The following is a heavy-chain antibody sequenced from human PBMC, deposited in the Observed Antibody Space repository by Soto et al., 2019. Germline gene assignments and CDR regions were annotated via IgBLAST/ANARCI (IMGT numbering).Heavy chain of an antibody. V-gene: IGHV3-30-3*01. D-gene: IGHD2-8*01. J-gene: IGHJ4*02. CDR1: GFTFSSYA. CDR3: ARAPWSARNASSY. Sequence: SLRLSCAASGFTFSSYAMHWVRQAPGKGLECVAVISYDGSNKYYADSVKGRFTITRDNSKNTLYLQMNSLRAEDTAVYYCARAPWSARNASSYGGQGTLVTVSS. CDR2: ISYDGSNK.